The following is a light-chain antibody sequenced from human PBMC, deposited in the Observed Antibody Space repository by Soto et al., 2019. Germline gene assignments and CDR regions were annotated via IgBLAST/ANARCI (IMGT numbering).Light chain of an antibody. CDR2: GVS. CDR3: QQGHDWPLT. J-gene: IGKJ2*01. Sequence: EIVMTQSPATLSVSPGERATLSCRASQSISGELAWYQQRPGQPPRLLIYGVSTRATGVPDSFSGSGSGSDFTLTISGLQSEDFAVYYCQQGHDWPLTFGQGTRLDI. V-gene: IGKV3-15*01. CDR1: QSISGE.